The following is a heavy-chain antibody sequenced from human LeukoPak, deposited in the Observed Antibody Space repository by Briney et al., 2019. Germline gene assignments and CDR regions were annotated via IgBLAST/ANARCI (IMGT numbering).Heavy chain of an antibody. V-gene: IGHV3-23*01. D-gene: IGHD1-1*01. Sequence: GRSLTLSWAASGFTSSNYSMSWVRQVAGGWLEWVSTISNSGDATYYADSVKGRFTISRDNSKNTLYLQMNSLRAEDTAVYYCAKAPPYKKYFDYWGQGTLVTVSS. J-gene: IGHJ4*02. CDR2: ISNSGDAT. CDR1: GFTSSNYS. CDR3: AKAPPYKKYFDY.